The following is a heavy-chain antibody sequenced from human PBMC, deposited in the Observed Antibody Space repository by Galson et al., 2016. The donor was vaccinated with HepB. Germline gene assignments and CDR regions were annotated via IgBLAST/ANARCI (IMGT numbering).Heavy chain of an antibody. V-gene: IGHV2-5*02. CDR3: VHSSGGICGGDCYWPFDF. D-gene: IGHD2-21*01. Sequence: PALVKPTQTLTLTCTFSGFSLINERVAVGWIRQPPGKALEWLALIYWDDDKHYSPSLKSRLSITKDTSKNQVILSMTNMDPMDTATYYCVHSSGGICGGDCYWPFDFWGQGTLVTVSS. CDR1: GFSLINERVA. J-gene: IGHJ4*02. CDR2: IYWDDDK.